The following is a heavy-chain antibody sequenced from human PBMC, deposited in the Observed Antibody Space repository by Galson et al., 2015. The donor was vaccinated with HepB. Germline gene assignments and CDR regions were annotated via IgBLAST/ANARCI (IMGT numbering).Heavy chain of an antibody. CDR1: GFTFSSYD. D-gene: IGHD3-16*02. Sequence: SLRLSCAASGFTFSSYDMHWVRQATGKGLEWVSAIGTAGDTYYPGSVKGRFTISRENAKNSLYLQMNSLRAGDTAVYYCARGRGYVWGSYRYEDFDYWGQGTLVTVSS. CDR3: ARGRGYVWGSYRYEDFDY. J-gene: IGHJ4*02. V-gene: IGHV3-13*04. CDR2: IGTAGDT.